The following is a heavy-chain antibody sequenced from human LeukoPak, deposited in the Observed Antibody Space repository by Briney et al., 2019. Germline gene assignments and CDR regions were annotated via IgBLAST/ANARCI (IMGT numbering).Heavy chain of an antibody. CDR3: AKDLLAYCTNGICYTKPFHFDY. CDR1: GGSISSSSYY. D-gene: IGHD2-8*01. J-gene: IGHJ4*02. Sequence: LSLTCTVSGGSISSSSYYWGWIRQAPGKGLEWVSYISSSSSTIYYADSVKGRFTISRDNAKNSLYLQMNSLRAEDTAVYYCAKDLLAYCTNGICYTKPFHFDYWGQGTLVTVSS. V-gene: IGHV3-11*01. CDR2: ISSSSSTI.